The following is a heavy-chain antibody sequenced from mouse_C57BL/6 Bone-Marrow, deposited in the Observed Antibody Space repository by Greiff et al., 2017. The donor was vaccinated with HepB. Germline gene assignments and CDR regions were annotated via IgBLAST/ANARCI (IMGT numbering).Heavy chain of an antibody. J-gene: IGHJ2*01. CDR2: IDPEDGDT. CDR3: TTYGYDVVFDY. V-gene: IGHV14-1*01. CDR1: GFNIKDYS. D-gene: IGHD2-2*01. Sequence: VQLQQSGAELVRPGDSVKLSCTASGFNIKDYSMHWVKQRPEQGLEWIGRIDPEDGDTEYAPKFTGKATMTEDTSSTTAYLQLSSLTSEDTAVYYCTTYGYDVVFDYWGPGTTLTVSS.